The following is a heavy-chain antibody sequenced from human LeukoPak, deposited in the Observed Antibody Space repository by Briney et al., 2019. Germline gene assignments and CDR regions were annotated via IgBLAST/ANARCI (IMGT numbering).Heavy chain of an antibody. Sequence: PSETLSLTCAGYGGSFSGYYWSWIRQPPGKGLDGIGEINHSGSTNYNPSLKSRVTISVDTSKNQFSLKLSSVTAADTAVYYCARGYYGSGSHCCHMDVWGKGTTITVS. CDR3: ARGYYGSGSHCCHMDV. V-gene: IGHV4-34*01. CDR1: GGSFSGYY. CDR2: INHSGST. J-gene: IGHJ6*03. D-gene: IGHD3-10*01.